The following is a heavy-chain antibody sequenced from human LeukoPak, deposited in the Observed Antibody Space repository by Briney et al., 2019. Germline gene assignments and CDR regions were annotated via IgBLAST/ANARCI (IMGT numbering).Heavy chain of an antibody. J-gene: IGHJ4*02. V-gene: IGHV3-7*01. Sequence: TGGSLTLSCTASGFTFSSFLMTWVRQAPGKGLEWVANIKLDGSEKYYVDSVKGRFTVSRDHAKNSLYLQMNSLRAEDTAVYYCARISSISHYFDYWGLGTLVTVSS. CDR2: IKLDGSEK. CDR1: GFTFSSFL. CDR3: ARISSISHYFDY.